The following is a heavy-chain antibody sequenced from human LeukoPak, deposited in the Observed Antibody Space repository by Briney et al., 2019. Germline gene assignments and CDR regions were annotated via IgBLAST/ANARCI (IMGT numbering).Heavy chain of an antibody. J-gene: IGHJ3*02. V-gene: IGHV3-30-3*01. CDR3: ARWKDAFDI. D-gene: IGHD1-1*01. CDR2: ISYDGSNK. Sequence: GGSLRLSCAASGFTFSSYAMHWVRQAPGKGLEWVAVISYDGSNKYYADSVKGRFTISRDNSKNTLYLQMNSLRAEDTAVYYCARWKDAFDIWGQGTMVTVSS. CDR1: GFTFSSYA.